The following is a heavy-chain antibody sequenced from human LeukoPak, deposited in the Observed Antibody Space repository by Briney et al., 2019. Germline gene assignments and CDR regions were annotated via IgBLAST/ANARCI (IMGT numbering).Heavy chain of an antibody. CDR3: AKDCDTNSDGYNSFDY. CDR2: IWYDGSNK. J-gene: IGHJ4*02. D-gene: IGHD5-24*01. V-gene: IGHV3-33*06. CDR1: GFTFSSYG. Sequence: GRSLRLSCAASGFTFSSYGMHWVRQAPGKGLEWVAVIWYDGSNKYYADSVKGRFTISRDNSKNTLYLQMNSLGAEDTAVYYCAKDCDTNSDGYNSFDYWGQGTLVTVSS.